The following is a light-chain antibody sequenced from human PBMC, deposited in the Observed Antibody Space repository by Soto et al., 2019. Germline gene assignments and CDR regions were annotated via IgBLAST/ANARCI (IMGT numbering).Light chain of an antibody. CDR1: QSVNGSY. V-gene: IGKV3-20*01. CDR2: CAS. J-gene: IGKJ1*01. Sequence: EIVLTQSPGTLSLSPGEGATLSCRASQSVNGSYLAWYQQKPGQAPRLLIYCASSRATGIPDRFSGSESGTDFTLTISRLEPEDCAVYYCQQYCSSPRTFGKGTKVEI. CDR3: QQYCSSPRT.